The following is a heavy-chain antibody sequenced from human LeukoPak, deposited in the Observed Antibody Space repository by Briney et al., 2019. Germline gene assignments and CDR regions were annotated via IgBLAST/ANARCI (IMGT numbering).Heavy chain of an antibody. D-gene: IGHD4-17*01. CDR3: AREDYGDYSATGIVGD. J-gene: IGHJ4*02. V-gene: IGHV3-74*01. CDR2: INTDGSST. CDR1: GFTFSNSW. Sequence: GGSLRLSCAASGFTFSNSWMHWVRQAPGTGLVWVSRINTDGSSTTYADSVKGRFTISRDNSKNTLYLQMNSLRAEDTAVYYCAREDYGDYSATGIVGDWGQGTLVTVSS.